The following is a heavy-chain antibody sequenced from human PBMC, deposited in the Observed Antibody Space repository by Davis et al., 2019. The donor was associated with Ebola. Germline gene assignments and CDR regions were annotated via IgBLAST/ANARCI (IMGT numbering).Heavy chain of an antibody. CDR2: IYPVDSDT. Sequence: GGSLRLSCKGSGYSFTSYWIGWVRQMPGKGLEWMGIIYPVDSDTRYSPSFQGQVTISADKSISTAYLQWSSLKASDTAMYYCARVIYYYDSSGYGNHYFDYWGQGTLVTVSS. CDR3: ARVIYYYDSSGYGNHYFDY. V-gene: IGHV5-51*01. J-gene: IGHJ4*02. CDR1: GYSFTSYW. D-gene: IGHD3-22*01.